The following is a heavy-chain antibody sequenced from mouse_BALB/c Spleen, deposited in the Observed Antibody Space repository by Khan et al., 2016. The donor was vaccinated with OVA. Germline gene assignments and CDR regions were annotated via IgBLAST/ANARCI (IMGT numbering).Heavy chain of an antibody. CDR1: AFTFSTYG. CDR2: VSTGGHYT. Sequence: EVELVESGGDVVKPGGSLKLSCAASAFTFSTYGMSWVRQTTDTRLAWVATVSTGGHYTYYPDTVKARFTISRDNAKNTLYRQMNSLKSEDTAMFYCARLAYYYDSEGFAYWGQGTLVTVAA. J-gene: IGHJ3*01. CDR3: ARLAYYYDSEGFAY. D-gene: IGHD1-1*01. V-gene: IGHV5-6*01.